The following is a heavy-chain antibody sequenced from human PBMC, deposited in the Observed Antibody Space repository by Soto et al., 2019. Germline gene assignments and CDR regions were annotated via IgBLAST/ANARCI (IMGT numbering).Heavy chain of an antibody. Sequence: QVQLQESGPGLVKPSQTQSLTCTVSGGSISSGDYYWSWIRQPPGKGLEWIGYIYYSGSTYYNPSLKSRVTISVATSKNQFSLKLSSVTAADTAVYYCARQALQGGWFDPWGQGTLVTVSS. CDR1: GGSISSGDYY. CDR3: ARQALQGGWFDP. V-gene: IGHV4-30-4*01. J-gene: IGHJ5*02. D-gene: IGHD1-1*01. CDR2: IYYSGST.